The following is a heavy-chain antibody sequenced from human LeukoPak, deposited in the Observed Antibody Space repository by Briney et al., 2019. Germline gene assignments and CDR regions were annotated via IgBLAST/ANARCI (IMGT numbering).Heavy chain of an antibody. Sequence: GGSLRLSSAASGFTFDDYAMHWVRQAPGQGLEWVGGISWNSGSIGYADSVKGRFTISRDTAKNSLYLQVNSLRAEDMALYYCAKGIAVAASGGFDYWGQGTLVTVSS. J-gene: IGHJ4*02. CDR2: ISWNSGSI. CDR1: GFTFDDYA. CDR3: AKGIAVAASGGFDY. D-gene: IGHD6-19*01. V-gene: IGHV3-9*03.